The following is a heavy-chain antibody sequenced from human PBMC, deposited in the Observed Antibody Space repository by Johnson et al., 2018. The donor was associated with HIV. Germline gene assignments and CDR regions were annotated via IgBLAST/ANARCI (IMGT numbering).Heavy chain of an antibody. J-gene: IGHJ3*01. CDR3: AKDLFTEREDDVFDF. D-gene: IGHD1-26*01. Sequence: QVQLVESGGGVVQPGRSLRLSCAASGFTFSTYGMHWVRQAPGKGLEWVAVMWYDGSTRYYEASVKGRFTISRDNSKNTLYLQMNSLRAEDTAVYYCAKDLFTEREDDVFDFWGQGTMVTVSS. V-gene: IGHV3-33*06. CDR1: GFTFSTYG. CDR2: MWYDGSTR.